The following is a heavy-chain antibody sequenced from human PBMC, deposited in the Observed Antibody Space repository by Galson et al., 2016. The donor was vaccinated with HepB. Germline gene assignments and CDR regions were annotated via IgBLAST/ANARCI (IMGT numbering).Heavy chain of an antibody. V-gene: IGHV3-30-3*01. CDR3: ARVRIPGYSISTTCGYFDY. J-gene: IGHJ4*02. D-gene: IGHD2-2*01. Sequence: SLRLSCATSGFTLSSYAVNWVRQAPGKGLERVAIISYAANYKYYADSVKGRFTISKDKTTLYLQMNSLRVEDTAVYYCARVRIPGYSISTTCGYFDYWGQGALVTVSS. CDR2: ISYAANYK. CDR1: GFTLSSYA.